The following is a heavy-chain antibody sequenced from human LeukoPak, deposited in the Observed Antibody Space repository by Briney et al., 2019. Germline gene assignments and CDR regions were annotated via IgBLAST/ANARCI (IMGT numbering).Heavy chain of an antibody. CDR2: TQSSGST. CDR1: GVSITTYQ. CDR3: ATNAGPAPHDAFDI. V-gene: IGHV4-4*08. J-gene: IGHJ3*02. D-gene: IGHD2-2*01. Sequence: SETLSLTCTVSGVSITTYQWYWIRQPPGQGLEWIGYTQSSGSTDYNPSLKSRVTIPKDTSKNQFSLRLSSVTAADTALYYCATNAGPAPHDAFDIWGQGTMVTVSS.